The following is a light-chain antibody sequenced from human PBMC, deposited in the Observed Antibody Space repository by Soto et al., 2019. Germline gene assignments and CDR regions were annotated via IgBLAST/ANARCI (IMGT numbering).Light chain of an antibody. V-gene: IGKV3-20*01. CDR1: QSVSSSH. CDR2: GAS. Sequence: EIVLTQSPGTLSLSPGERATLSCRASQSVSSSHLAWYQQKPGQAPRLLIYGASFRATGIPDRFSGSASGTDFTLTISRLEPEDCAVYYCQQYGGSPRTFGQGTKLEIK. CDR3: QQYGGSPRT. J-gene: IGKJ2*01.